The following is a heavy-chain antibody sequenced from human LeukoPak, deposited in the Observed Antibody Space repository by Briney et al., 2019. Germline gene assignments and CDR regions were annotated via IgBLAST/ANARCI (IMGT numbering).Heavy chain of an antibody. CDR3: AREEYYYGSGSYPEYNWPDP. CDR1: GGSISSYY. V-gene: IGHV4-59*08. CDR2: IHYSGST. Sequence: PSETLSLTCTVSGGSISSYYWSWIRQPPGKGLEWIGYIHYSGSTKYNPSLKSRVTISVDRSKNQFSLKLNSVTAADTAVYYCAREEYYYGSGSYPEYNWPDPWGQGTLVTVSS. J-gene: IGHJ5*02. D-gene: IGHD3-10*01.